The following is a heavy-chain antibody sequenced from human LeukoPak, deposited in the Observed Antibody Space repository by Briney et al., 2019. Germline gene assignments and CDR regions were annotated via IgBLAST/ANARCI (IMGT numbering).Heavy chain of an antibody. Sequence: ASVKVSCKASGYTFTSYGISWVRHTPGQGLEWMGWISAYNGNTNYAQKLQGRVTMTTDTSTSTAYMELRSLRSDDTAVYYCARENQQLVEDYWGQGTLVTVSS. V-gene: IGHV1-18*01. CDR2: ISAYNGNT. CDR3: ARENQQLVEDY. CDR1: GYTFTSYG. J-gene: IGHJ4*02. D-gene: IGHD6-13*01.